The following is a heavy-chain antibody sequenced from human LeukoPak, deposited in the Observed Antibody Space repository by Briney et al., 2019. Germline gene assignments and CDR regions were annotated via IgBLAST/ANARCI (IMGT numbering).Heavy chain of an antibody. CDR1: GYTFTSYG. D-gene: IGHD3-9*01. Sequence: GASVKVSCKASGYTFTSYGISWVREAPGQGLERMGWISAYNGNTNYAQKLQGRVTMTTDTSTSTAYMELRSLSSDDPAVYYCARDRLDYDSLTGSSPYSYVGMDVWGQGTTVTVSS. V-gene: IGHV1-18*01. CDR3: ARDRLDYDSLTGSSPYSYVGMDV. J-gene: IGHJ6*02. CDR2: ISAYNGNT.